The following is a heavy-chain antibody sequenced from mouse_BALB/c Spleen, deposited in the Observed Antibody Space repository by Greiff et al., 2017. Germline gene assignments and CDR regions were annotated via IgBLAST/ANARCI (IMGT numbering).Heavy chain of an antibody. CDR3: ARRCSSTTVYYAMDY. D-gene: IGHD1-1*01. CDR1: GFTFSSFG. CDR2: ISSGSSTI. J-gene: IGHJ4*01. Sequence: EVKLMESGGGLVQPGGSRKLSCAASGFTFSSFGMHWVRQAPEKGLEWVAYISSGSSTIYYADTVKGRFTISRDNPKNTLFLQMTSLRSEDTAMYYCARRCSSTTVYYAMDYWGQGTSVTVSS. V-gene: IGHV5-17*02.